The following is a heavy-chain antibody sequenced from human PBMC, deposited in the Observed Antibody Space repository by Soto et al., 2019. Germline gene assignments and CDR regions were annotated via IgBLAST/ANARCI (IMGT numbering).Heavy chain of an antibody. J-gene: IGHJ3*02. CDR3: ARGEVLFDI. CDR2: IHYSGST. V-gene: IGHV4-31*03. Sequence: SETLSLTCTVSGGSISSDGYYWSWIRQHPGKGLEWIGYIHYSGSTFYNPSLKSRVTISVDTSKNQFSLKLSSVTAADTAVYYCARGEVLFDIWGQGTMVTVSS. CDR1: GGSISSDGYY.